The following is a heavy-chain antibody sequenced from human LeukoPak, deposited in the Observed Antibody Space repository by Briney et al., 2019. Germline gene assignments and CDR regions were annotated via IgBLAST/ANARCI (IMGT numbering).Heavy chain of an antibody. J-gene: IGHJ5*02. D-gene: IGHD1-1*01. CDR3: ARVVGELEVEPGHRNWFDP. CDR1: GYTFTGYY. Sequence: ASVKVSCKASGYTFTGYYMHWVRQAPGQGLEWMGRINPNSGGTNYAQKFQGRVTMTRDTSISTAYMELSRLRSDDTAVYYCARVVGELEVEPGHRNWFDPWGQGTLVTVSS. CDR2: INPNSGGT. V-gene: IGHV1-2*06.